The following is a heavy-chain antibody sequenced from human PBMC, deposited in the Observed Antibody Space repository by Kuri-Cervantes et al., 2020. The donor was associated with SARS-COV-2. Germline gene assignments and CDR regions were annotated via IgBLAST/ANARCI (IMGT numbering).Heavy chain of an antibody. Sequence: ASVKVSCKASGYTFTSSDSSWVREAPGQGLECVGWVSGYNGHTNYAQKLQGRVTMTTDTSTTTAYMELRSLTSDDTAVFYCVRDGYGDYVDYWGQGTLVTVSS. D-gene: IGHD2-21*01. J-gene: IGHJ4*02. V-gene: IGHV1-18*04. CDR1: GYTFTSSD. CDR3: VRDGYGDYVDY. CDR2: VSGYNGHT.